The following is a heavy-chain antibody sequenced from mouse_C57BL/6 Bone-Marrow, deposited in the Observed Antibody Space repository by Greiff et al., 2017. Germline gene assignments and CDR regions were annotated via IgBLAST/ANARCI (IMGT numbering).Heavy chain of an antibody. CDR2: GQGLEWIG. CDR3: SEDSAVYYCACGHSNPTYAMDY. V-gene: IGHV1-87*01. Sequence: VKLVGSGPELARPWASVKISCQAFYTFSRRVHFAIRDTNYWMQWVKQRPGQGLEWIGAIYPGNGDTSYNQKFKGKATLTADKSSSTAYMQLSSLTSEDSAVYYCACGHSNPTYAMDYWGQGTSVTVSS. J-gene: IGHJ4*01. CDR1: YTFSRRVH. D-gene: IGHD2-5*01.